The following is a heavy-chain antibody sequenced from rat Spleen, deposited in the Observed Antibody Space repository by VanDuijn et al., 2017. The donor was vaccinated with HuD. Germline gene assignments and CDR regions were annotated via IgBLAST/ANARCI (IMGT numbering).Heavy chain of an antibody. CDR3: ATYNTGSGNYFDY. CDR2: IIYDGSRT. CDR1: GFTFSDYN. Sequence: EVQLVESGGGLVQPGRSLKLSCAASGFTFSDYNMAWVRQAPKKGLEWVATIIYDGSRTYYRDSVKGRFTISRDNAKSTLYLQMDSLRSEDTATYYCATYNTGSGNYFDYWGHGVMVTVSS. J-gene: IGHJ2*01. D-gene: IGHD4-1*01. V-gene: IGHV5S10*01.